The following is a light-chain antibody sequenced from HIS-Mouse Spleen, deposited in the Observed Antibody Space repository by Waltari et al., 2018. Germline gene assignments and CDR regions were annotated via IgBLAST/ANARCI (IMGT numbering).Light chain of an antibody. J-gene: IGLJ2*01. CDR1: ALPKKY. CDR2: EDS. Sequence: SYELTQPPSVSVSPGQTARITCSGDALPKKYAYWYQQKSGQAPVLVIYEDSKRPSGIPERFSGSIDSSSNSASLTISGLKTEDEADYYCQSYDSSNHVVFGGGTKLTVL. CDR3: QSYDSSNHVV. V-gene: IGLV3-10*01.